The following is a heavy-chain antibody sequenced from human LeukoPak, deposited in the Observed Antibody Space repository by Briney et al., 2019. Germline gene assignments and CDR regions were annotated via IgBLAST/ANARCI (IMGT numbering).Heavy chain of an antibody. J-gene: IGHJ5*02. V-gene: IGHV1-24*01. CDR3: ATMGVCSGGSCYNWFDP. Sequence: ASVKVSCKVSGYTLTELSMHWVRQAPGKGLEWMGGFDPEDGETIYAQKFQGRVTMTEDTSTDTAYMELSSLRSEDTAVYYCATMGVCSGGSCYNWFDPWGQGTLVTVSS. D-gene: IGHD2-15*01. CDR2: FDPEDGET. CDR1: GYTLTELS.